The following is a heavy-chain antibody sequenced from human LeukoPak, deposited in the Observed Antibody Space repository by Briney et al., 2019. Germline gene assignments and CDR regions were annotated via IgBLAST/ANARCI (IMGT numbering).Heavy chain of an antibody. Sequence: SETLSLTCAVSGASISGSGYYLGWIRQPPGKGLEWIGNIYYTGNTYYNASLQSRVAISIDTSKNQFSLRLNSVTAADTAMYYCAKSGGYGLIDYWGQGTLVTVSS. CDR3: AKSGGYGLIDY. D-gene: IGHD1-26*01. J-gene: IGHJ4*02. CDR1: GASISGSGYY. CDR2: IYYTGNT. V-gene: IGHV4-39*01.